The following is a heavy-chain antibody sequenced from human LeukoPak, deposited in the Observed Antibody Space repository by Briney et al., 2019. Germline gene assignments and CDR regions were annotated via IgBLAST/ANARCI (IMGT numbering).Heavy chain of an antibody. J-gene: IGHJ4*02. D-gene: IGHD3-22*01. CDR3: AKEEYYYDSSGYYPFSDY. CDR1: GFTFDDYA. V-gene: IGHV3-43*02. CDR2: ISGDGGST. Sequence: PGGSLRLSCAASGFTFDDYAMHWVRQAPGKGLEWVSLISGDGGSTYYADSVKGRFTISRDNSKNSLYLQMNSLRTEDTALYYCAKEEYYYDSSGYYPFSDYWGQGTLVTVPS.